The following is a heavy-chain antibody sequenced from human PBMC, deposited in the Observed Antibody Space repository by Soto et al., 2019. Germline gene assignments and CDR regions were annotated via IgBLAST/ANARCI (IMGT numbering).Heavy chain of an antibody. CDR1: GYTLTGYH. CDR3: AKYPFPAEANWNDGHNSFEP. Sequence: ASVNVACKASGYTLTGYHVHWVRQAPGQGLEWMGGINPNGGGTIYAQRFQGRVTMTRDTSLSTAYMELSRLTSDDTAVYYCAKYPFPAEANWNDGHNSFEPLGQGTQVTGSS. J-gene: IGHJ5*02. D-gene: IGHD1-1*01. CDR2: INPNGGGT. V-gene: IGHV1-2*02.